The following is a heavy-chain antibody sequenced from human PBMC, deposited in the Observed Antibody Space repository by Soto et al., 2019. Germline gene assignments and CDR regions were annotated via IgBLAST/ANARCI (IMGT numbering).Heavy chain of an antibody. D-gene: IGHD6-19*01. CDR3: AREGYSSGWYDY. CDR2: IYYSGST. J-gene: IGHJ4*02. CDR1: GGSISSYY. V-gene: IGHV4-59*01. Sequence: QVQLQESGPGLVKPSETLSLTCTVSGGSISSYYWSWIRQPPGKGLEWIGYIYYSGSTNYNPSLNSRVTISVDTSKNQFSLKLSSVTAADTAVYYCAREGYSSGWYDYWGQGTLVTVSS.